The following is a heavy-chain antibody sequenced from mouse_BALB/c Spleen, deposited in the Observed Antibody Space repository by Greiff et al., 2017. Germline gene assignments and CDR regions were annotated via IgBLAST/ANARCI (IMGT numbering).Heavy chain of an antibody. D-gene: IGHD2-3*01. V-gene: IGHV7-3*02. CDR2: IRNKANGYTT. CDR1: GFTFTDYY. CDR3: ARDKADGYYRSFDY. J-gene: IGHJ2*01. Sequence: EVQVVESGGGLVQPGGSLRLSCATSGFTFTDYYMSWVRQPPGKALEWLGFIRNKANGYTTEYSASVKGRFTISRDNSQSILYLQMNTLRAEDSATYYCARDKADGYYRSFDYWGQGTTLTVSS.